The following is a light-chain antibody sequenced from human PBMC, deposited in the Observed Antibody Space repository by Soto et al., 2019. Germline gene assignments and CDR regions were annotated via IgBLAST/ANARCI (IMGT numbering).Light chain of an antibody. V-gene: IGKV3-15*01. CDR2: GAS. CDR1: QSVSRI. CDR3: QQYDKWPPT. Sequence: EIVMTQSPATLSVSPGERTTLSCRASQSVSRILAWYQQKPGQAPRLLIYGASTRATGIPVRFSGSGSGTEFTLTISSLQSEDFAVYYCQQYDKWPPTFGQRTKVDIK. J-gene: IGKJ1*01.